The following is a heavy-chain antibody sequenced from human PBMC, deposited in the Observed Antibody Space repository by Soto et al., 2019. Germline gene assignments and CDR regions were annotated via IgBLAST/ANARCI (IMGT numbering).Heavy chain of an antibody. Sequence: ASVKVSCKASGYTFTSYGISWVRQAPGQGLEWMGWISAYNGNTNYAQKLQGRVTMTTDTSTGTAYMELRSLRSDDTAVYYCARDKVGIVVVPAAPSHYYYYGMDVWGQGTTVTVSS. V-gene: IGHV1-18*01. CDR2: ISAYNGNT. CDR3: ARDKVGIVVVPAAPSHYYYYGMDV. CDR1: GYTFTSYG. D-gene: IGHD2-2*01. J-gene: IGHJ6*02.